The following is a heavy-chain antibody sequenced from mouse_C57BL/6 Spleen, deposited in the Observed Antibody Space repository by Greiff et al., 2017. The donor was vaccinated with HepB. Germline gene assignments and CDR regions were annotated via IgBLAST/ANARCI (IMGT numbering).Heavy chain of an antibody. CDR1: GFTFSDYG. CDR3: TRSHYYGSSYEYFDV. CDR2: ISNLAYSI. J-gene: IGHJ1*03. D-gene: IGHD1-1*01. Sequence: EVHLVESGGGLVQPGGSLKLSCAASGFTFSDYGMAWVRQAPRKGPEWVAFISNLAYSIYYADTVTGRFTISRENAKNTLYLEMSSLRSEDTAMYYCTRSHYYGSSYEYFDVWGTGTTVTVSS. V-gene: IGHV5-15*01.